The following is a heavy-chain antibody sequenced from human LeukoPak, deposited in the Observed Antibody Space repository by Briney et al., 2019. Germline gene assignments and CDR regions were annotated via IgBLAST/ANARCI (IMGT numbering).Heavy chain of an antibody. CDR1: GFTFSGSA. D-gene: IGHD2-21*02. CDR3: TRHSDYLYCGGDCLDY. V-gene: IGHV3-73*01. Sequence: PGGSLRLSCAASGFTFSGSAMHWVRQASGKGLEWVGRIRSKANSYATAYAASVKGRFTISRDDSKNTAYLQMNSLKTEDTAVYYCTRHSDYLYCGGDCLDYWGQGTLVTVSS. J-gene: IGHJ4*02. CDR2: IRSKANSYAT.